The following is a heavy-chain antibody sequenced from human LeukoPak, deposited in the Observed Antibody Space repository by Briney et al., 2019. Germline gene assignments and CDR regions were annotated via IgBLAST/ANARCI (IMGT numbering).Heavy chain of an antibody. J-gene: IGHJ4*02. CDR3: VFLFDY. CDR1: GFTVNTYS. Sequence: GGSLRLSCAASGFTVNTYSMNWVRQAPGKGLEWVSYISGSSSGNTIYYADSVKGRFTTSRDNARNSLYLQMNSLRAEDTAVYYCVFLFDYWGQGNLVTVSS. V-gene: IGHV3-48*04. CDR2: ISGSSSGNTI. D-gene: IGHD2/OR15-2a*01.